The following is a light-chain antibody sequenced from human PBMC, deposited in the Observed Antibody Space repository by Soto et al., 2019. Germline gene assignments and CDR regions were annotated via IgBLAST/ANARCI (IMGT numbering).Light chain of an antibody. CDR2: DVS. CDR1: SSDVGGYNY. V-gene: IGLV2-14*01. J-gene: IGLJ1*01. CDR3: SSYTSSSTLLYV. Sequence: QSALTQPASVSGSPGQSITISCTGTSSDVGGYNYVSWYQQHPGKAPKLMIYDVSSRPSGVSNRFSGSKSGNTASLTISRLQAEDEADYYCSSYTSSSTLLYVFGTGTKLTVL.